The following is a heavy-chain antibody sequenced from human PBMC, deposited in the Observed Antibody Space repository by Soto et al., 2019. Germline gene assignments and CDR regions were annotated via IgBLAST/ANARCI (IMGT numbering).Heavy chain of an antibody. D-gene: IGHD5-12*01. CDR1: GYTFTSYG. J-gene: IGHJ6*02. Sequence: GASVKVSCKASGYTFTSYGISWVRQAPGQRLEWMGWISAYNGNTNYAQKLQGRVTMTTDTSTSTAYMELRSLRSDDTAVYYCARDGRYSGYDYYYYGMDVWGQGTTVTVSS. CDR2: ISAYNGNT. V-gene: IGHV1-18*01. CDR3: ARDGRYSGYDYYYYGMDV.